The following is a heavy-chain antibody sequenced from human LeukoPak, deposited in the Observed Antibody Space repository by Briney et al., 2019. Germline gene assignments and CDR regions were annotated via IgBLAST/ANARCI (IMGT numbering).Heavy chain of an antibody. Sequence: SETLSLTCTVSGGSISSSSYYWGWIRQPPGKGLKWIGSIYYSGSTYYNPSPKSRVTISVDTSKNQFSLKLSSVTAADTAVYYCARSTYCSGGSCSHNWFDPWGQGTLVTVYS. D-gene: IGHD2-15*01. V-gene: IGHV4-39*07. CDR3: ARSTYCSGGSCSHNWFDP. CDR2: IYYSGST. CDR1: GGSISSSSYY. J-gene: IGHJ5*02.